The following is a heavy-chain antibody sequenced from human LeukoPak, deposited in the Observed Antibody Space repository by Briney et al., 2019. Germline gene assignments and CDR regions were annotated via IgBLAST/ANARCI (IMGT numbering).Heavy chain of an antibody. CDR3: ARDQSPLNGGYSEGEVFDC. J-gene: IGHJ4*02. V-gene: IGHV1-69*04. D-gene: IGHD5-12*01. CDR2: IIPILGIA. CDR1: GGTFSSYT. Sequence: VKVSCKASGGTFSSYTISWVRQAPGQGLEWMGRIIPILGIANYAQKFQGRVTITADKSTSTAYMELRSLRPDDTAVYYCARDQSPLNGGYSEGEVFDCWGQGTLVTVSS.